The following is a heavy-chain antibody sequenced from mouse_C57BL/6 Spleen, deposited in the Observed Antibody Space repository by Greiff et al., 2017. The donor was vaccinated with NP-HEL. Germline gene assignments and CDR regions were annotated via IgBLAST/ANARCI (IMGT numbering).Heavy chain of an antibody. CDR1: GYAFTNYL. Sequence: VQLQQSGAELVRPGTSVKVSCKASGYAFTNYLIEWVKQRPGQGLEWIGVINPGCGGTNYNEKFKGKATLTADKSSITAYMQLSSLTSEDSAVYFCARGLRDYAMDYWGQGTSVTVSS. D-gene: IGHD2-2*01. J-gene: IGHJ4*01. CDR2: INPGCGGT. V-gene: IGHV1-54*01. CDR3: ARGLRDYAMDY.